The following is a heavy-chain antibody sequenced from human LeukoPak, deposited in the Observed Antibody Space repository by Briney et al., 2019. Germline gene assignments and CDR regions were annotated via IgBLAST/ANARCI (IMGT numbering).Heavy chain of an antibody. Sequence: ASVKVSCKASGGTFSSYAMTWVRQAPGKGLEWVSGISGSGSSTNYADSVKGRFTISRDNSKNTLYLQMNSLRAEDTAVYYCAKDRVCSGGSCYFDYWGQGTLVTVSS. D-gene: IGHD2-15*01. J-gene: IGHJ4*02. CDR2: ISGSGSST. CDR1: GGTFSSYA. V-gene: IGHV3-23*01. CDR3: AKDRVCSGGSCYFDY.